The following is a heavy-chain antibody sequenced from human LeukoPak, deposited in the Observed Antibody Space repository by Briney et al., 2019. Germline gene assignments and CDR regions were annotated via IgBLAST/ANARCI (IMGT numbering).Heavy chain of an antibody. CDR1: GYTFTSYD. D-gene: IGHD3-9*01. V-gene: IGHV1-8*01. CDR2: MNPSSGNT. Sequence: GASVKVSCKASGYTFTSYDINWVRQATGQGLEWMGWMNPSSGNTGYAQMFQGRVTMTRNTSISTAYMELSSLRSEDTAVYYCARAALAYFDWLLYDYYYYGMDVWGQGTTVTVSS. J-gene: IGHJ6*02. CDR3: ARAALAYFDWLLYDYYYYGMDV.